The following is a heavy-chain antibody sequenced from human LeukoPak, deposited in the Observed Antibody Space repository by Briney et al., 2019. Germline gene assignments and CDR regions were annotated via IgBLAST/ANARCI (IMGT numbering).Heavy chain of an antibody. V-gene: IGHV1-46*01. J-gene: IGHJ4*02. CDR2: INPSGGST. CDR3: ARDDRAGYSLDY. CDR1: GYTFTSYY. D-gene: IGHD6-13*01. Sequence: ASVKVSCEASGYTFTSYYMHWVRQAPGQGLEWMGIINPSGGSTSYAQKFQGRVTMTRDTSTSTVYMELSSLRSEDTAVYYCARDDRAGYSLDYWGQGTLVTVSS.